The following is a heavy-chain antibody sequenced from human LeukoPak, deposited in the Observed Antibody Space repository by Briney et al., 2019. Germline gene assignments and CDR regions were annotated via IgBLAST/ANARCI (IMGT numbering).Heavy chain of an antibody. J-gene: IGHJ6*02. V-gene: IGHV4-39*07. CDR2: IYYSGST. D-gene: IGHD2-15*01. CDR1: GGSISSSSYY. CDR3: ARRAGYCSGGSCYRLYYGMDV. Sequence: SETLSLTCTVSGGSISSSSYYWGWIRQPPGKGLEWIGSIYYSGSTYYNPSLKSRVTISVDTSNNQFSLKPSSVTAADTAVYYCARRAGYCSGGSCYRLYYGMDVWGQGTTVTVSS.